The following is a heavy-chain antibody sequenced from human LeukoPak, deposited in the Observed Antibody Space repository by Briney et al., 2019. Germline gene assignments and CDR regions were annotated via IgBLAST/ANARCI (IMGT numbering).Heavy chain of an antibody. Sequence: ASVKVSCKASGYTFTSYGISWVRQAPGQGLEWMGWISAYNGNTNYAQKLQGRATMTTDTSTSTAYMELRSLRSDDTAVYYCAREGIEGIAVAGHFDYWGQGTLVTVSS. CDR3: AREGIEGIAVAGHFDY. D-gene: IGHD6-19*01. CDR2: ISAYNGNT. V-gene: IGHV1-18*01. J-gene: IGHJ4*02. CDR1: GYTFTSYG.